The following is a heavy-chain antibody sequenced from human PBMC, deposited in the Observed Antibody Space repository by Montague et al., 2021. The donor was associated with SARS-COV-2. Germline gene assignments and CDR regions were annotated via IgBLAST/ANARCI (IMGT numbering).Heavy chain of an antibody. J-gene: IGHJ3*01. D-gene: IGHD3-22*01. CDR1: GGSITNNIDY. V-gene: IGHV4-39*02. CDR3: ARLKRYFDSSGSPSAFDF. Sequence: SETLSLTCTVSGGSITNNIDYLAWIRQPPGKGLEWIGCIYYTGNTYYNPSLKSRVTISVVTSKNHFTLKLSSVTAAETAVYYCARLKRYFDSSGSPSAFDFWGQGTKVTVSS. CDR2: IYYTGNT.